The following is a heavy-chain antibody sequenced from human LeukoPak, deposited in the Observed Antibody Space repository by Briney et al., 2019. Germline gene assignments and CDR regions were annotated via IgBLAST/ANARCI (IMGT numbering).Heavy chain of an antibody. CDR3: ARGYSNVDY. Sequence: ASVKVSCKASGYTFRSYDMHWVRQAHGQGLEWMGIISPSGGTTTYAQKFQGRVTMTWDTSTSTVYMELSSLRSEDTAVYYCARGYSNVDYWGQGTLVTVSS. CDR2: ISPSGGTT. D-gene: IGHD4-11*01. CDR1: GYTFRSYD. V-gene: IGHV1-46*01. J-gene: IGHJ4*02.